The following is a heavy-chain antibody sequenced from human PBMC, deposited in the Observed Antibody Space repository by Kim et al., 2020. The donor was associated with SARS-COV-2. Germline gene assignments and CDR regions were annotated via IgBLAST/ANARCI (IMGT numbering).Heavy chain of an antibody. D-gene: IGHD6-19*01. Sequence: ASVKVSCKASGYTFSDYSIHWVCQAPGQRLEYMGWINAGNVNTGYSQNFQGRVTITMDTFATTTYMEVSSLRSEDTAVYYCARGKWLVDFWGQGTLVTVSS. V-gene: IGHV1-3*01. CDR2: INAGNVNT. CDR3: ARGKWLVDF. CDR1: GYTFSDYS. J-gene: IGHJ4*02.